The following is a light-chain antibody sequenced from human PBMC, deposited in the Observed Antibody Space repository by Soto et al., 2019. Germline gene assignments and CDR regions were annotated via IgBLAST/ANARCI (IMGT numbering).Light chain of an antibody. CDR2: DAS. CDR1: QSIGSY. CDR3: QQRSSLPIT. J-gene: IGKJ5*01. V-gene: IGKV3-11*01. Sequence: EIVLTQSPAALSLSPGEGATLSCRARQSIGSYLAWYQQRPGQAPRLLIYDASNRATGIPARFSGSGSGTDFTLIISSLEPEDFAVYSCQQRSSLPITFGQGTRLEIK.